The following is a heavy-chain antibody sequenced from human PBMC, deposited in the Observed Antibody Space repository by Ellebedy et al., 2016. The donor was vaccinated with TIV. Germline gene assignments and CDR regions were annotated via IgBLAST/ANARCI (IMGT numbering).Heavy chain of an antibody. J-gene: IGHJ4*02. CDR2: ISAYNGNT. CDR3: ARSTNYYDSSGYYYFDY. CDR1: GYTFTSYY. Sequence: ASVKVSCXASGYTFTSYYMHWVRQAPGQGLEWMGWISAYNGNTNYAQKLQGRVTMTTDTSTSTAYMELRSLRSDDTAVYYCARSTNYYDSSGYYYFDYWGQGTLVTVSS. D-gene: IGHD3-22*01. V-gene: IGHV1-18*04.